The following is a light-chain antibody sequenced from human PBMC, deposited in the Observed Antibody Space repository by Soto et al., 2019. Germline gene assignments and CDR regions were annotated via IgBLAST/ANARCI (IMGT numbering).Light chain of an antibody. Sequence: EIVMTQSPATLSVSPGERATLSCRASQSVGINLAWFQQKPGQAPRLLIYGASTRATGIPARFSGSGSGTEFTLTISSLQPEDSATYYCQQYTRYPQTFGQGTKVEIK. V-gene: IGKV3-15*01. CDR2: GAS. J-gene: IGKJ1*01. CDR1: QSVGIN. CDR3: QQYTRYPQT.